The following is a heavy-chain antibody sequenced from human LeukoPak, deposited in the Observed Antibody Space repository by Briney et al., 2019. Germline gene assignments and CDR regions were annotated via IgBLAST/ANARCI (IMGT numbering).Heavy chain of an antibody. J-gene: IGHJ4*02. Sequence: PSETLSLTCAVYGGSFSGYYWSWIRQPPGKGLEWIGYIYHSGSTYYNPSLKSRVTISVDRSKNQFSLKLSSVTAADTAVYYCARVGYYYDSSGYYSYYFDYWGQGTLVTVSS. CDR1: GGSFSGYY. V-gene: IGHV4-34*01. CDR2: IYHSGST. D-gene: IGHD3-22*01. CDR3: ARVGYYYDSSGYYSYYFDY.